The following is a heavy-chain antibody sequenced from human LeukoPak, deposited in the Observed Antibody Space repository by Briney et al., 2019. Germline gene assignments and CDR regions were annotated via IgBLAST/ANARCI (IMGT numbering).Heavy chain of an antibody. J-gene: IGHJ1*01. D-gene: IGHD4-23*01. CDR3: ARGWGDYGGNFEYFQH. V-gene: IGHV4-39*07. CDR1: GGSISSSSYY. Sequence: SETLSLTCTVPGGSISSSSYYWGWIRQPPGKGLEWIGSIYHSGSTYYNPSLKSRVTISVDTSKNQFSLKLNSVTAADTAVYYCARGWGDYGGNFEYFQHWGQGTLVTVSS. CDR2: IYHSGST.